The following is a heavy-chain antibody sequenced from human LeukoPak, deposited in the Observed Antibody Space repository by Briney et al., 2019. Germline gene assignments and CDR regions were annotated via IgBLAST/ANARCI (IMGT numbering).Heavy chain of an antibody. V-gene: IGHV1-18*01. CDR2: ISGYNGNP. Sequence: ASVKVSCKASGYTFTSYGISWVRQAPGQGLEWMGWISGYNGNPNYAQELQGRVTMTTDTSTSTAYMELRSLRADDTAVYYCGRSYSSSHPDWFDPWGQGTLVTVSS. D-gene: IGHD6-6*01. CDR1: GYTFTSYG. CDR3: GRSYSSSHPDWFDP. J-gene: IGHJ5*02.